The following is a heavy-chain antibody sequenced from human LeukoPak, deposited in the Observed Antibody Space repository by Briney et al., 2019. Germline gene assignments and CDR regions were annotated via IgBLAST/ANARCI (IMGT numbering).Heavy chain of an antibody. Sequence: GASVKVSCKASGGTFSSYAISWVRQAPGQGLEWMGRIIPILGIANYAQKFQGRVTITADKSTSTAYMELSSLRSEDTAVYYCARGPNGDWDGYDAFDIWGQGTMVTVSS. CDR2: IIPILGIA. CDR1: GGTFSSYA. V-gene: IGHV1-69*04. D-gene: IGHD3/OR15-3a*01. CDR3: ARGPNGDWDGYDAFDI. J-gene: IGHJ3*02.